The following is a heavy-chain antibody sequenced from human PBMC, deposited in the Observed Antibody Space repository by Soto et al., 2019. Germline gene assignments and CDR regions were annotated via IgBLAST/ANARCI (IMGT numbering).Heavy chain of an antibody. CDR3: ARGAGSQGFDI. CDR1: GFTFNTFD. Sequence: EVQLLESGGGLVQPGGSPRLSCAASGFTFNTFDMSWVRQAPGRGLEWVSAVTGSGSATYYADSVKGRFTISRDNSKNTVYLQMNSLRAEDTAIYYCARGAGSQGFDIWGQGTMVTVSS. V-gene: IGHV3-23*01. D-gene: IGHD6-19*01. J-gene: IGHJ3*02. CDR2: VTGSGSAT.